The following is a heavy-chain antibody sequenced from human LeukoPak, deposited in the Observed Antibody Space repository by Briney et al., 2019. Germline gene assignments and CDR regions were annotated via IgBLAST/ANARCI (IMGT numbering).Heavy chain of an antibody. D-gene: IGHD1-7*01. CDR1: GYTFTSYG. CDR2: ISAYNGNT. Sequence: ASVKVSCKASGYTFTSYGISWVRQAPGQGLEWMGWISAYNGNTNYAQKLQGRVTMTTDTSTSTAYMELRSLRSDDTAVYYRARTNWNLQEDGNWFDPWGQGTLVTVSS. J-gene: IGHJ5*02. V-gene: IGHV1-18*01. CDR3: ARTNWNLQEDGNWFDP.